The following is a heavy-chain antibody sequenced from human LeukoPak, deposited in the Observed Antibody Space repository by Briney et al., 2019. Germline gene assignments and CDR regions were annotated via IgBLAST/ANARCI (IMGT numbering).Heavy chain of an antibody. CDR1: GFTFSSYG. CDR2: ISYDGSNK. J-gene: IGHJ4*02. D-gene: IGHD3-22*01. V-gene: IGHV3-30*03. Sequence: GGSLRLSCAASGFTFSSYGMHWVRQAPGKGLEWVAVISYDGSNKYYADSVKGRFTISRDNSKNTLYLQMNSLRAEDTAVYYCARPSYYYDSSDYYCPFDYWGQGTLVTVSS. CDR3: ARPSYYYDSSDYYCPFDY.